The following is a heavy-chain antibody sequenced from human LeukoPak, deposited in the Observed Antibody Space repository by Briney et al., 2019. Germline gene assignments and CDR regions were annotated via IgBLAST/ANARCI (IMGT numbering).Heavy chain of an antibody. V-gene: IGHV3-23*01. D-gene: IGHD5-24*01. J-gene: IGHJ3*02. CDR2: ISGSGGST. CDR1: GFTFDDYA. CDR3: AKMGWLQDAFDI. Sequence: PGGSLRLSCAASGFTFDDYAMSWVRQAPGKGLEWVSAISGSGGSTYYADSVKGRFTISRDNSKNTLYLQMNSLRAEDTAVYYCAKMGWLQDAFDIWGQGTMVTVSS.